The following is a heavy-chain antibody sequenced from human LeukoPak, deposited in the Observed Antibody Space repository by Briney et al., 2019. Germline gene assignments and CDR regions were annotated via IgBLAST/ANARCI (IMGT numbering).Heavy chain of an antibody. D-gene: IGHD3-10*01. CDR1: GGSFSGYY. J-gene: IGHJ4*02. CDR3: AREGEWNYYGSGSYTY. V-gene: IGHV4-34*01. Sequence: PSETLSLTCAVYGGSFSGYYWSWIRQPPGKGLEWIGEINHSGSTNYNPSLKSRVTISVDTSKNQFSLKLSSVTAADTAVYYCAREGEWNYYGSGSYTYWGQGTLVTVSS. CDR2: INHSGST.